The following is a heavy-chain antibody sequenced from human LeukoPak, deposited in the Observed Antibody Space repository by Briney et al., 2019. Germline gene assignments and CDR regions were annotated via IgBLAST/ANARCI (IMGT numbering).Heavy chain of an antibody. J-gene: IGHJ4*02. CDR1: GFTFSGYA. Sequence: PGGSLRLSCAASGFTFSGYAMSWVRQAPGKGLECVSATPGSGGITYYADSVKGRFTISRDNSKSTLYLQMNTLRAEDTAVYYCAKPTLYDSSGYYDYWGQGTLVTVSS. CDR2: TPGSGGIT. CDR3: AKPTLYDSSGYYDY. V-gene: IGHV3-23*01. D-gene: IGHD3-22*01.